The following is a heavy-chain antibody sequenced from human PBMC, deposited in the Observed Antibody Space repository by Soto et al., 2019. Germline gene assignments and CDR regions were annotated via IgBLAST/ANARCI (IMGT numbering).Heavy chain of an antibody. V-gene: IGHV3-30*18. CDR3: VNDSHRVLYRTSSDLYDFYSGMDV. CDR2: IVYDGSEK. CDR1: GFTLTRYG. Sequence: QVHLVESGGGVVQPGRSLRLSCAASGFTLTRYGMHWVRQAPGKGLEWVAVIVYDGSEKYYGDSVKGRCTSARDNSKNTLYLKMNSLRAYDTAVYYCVNDSHRVLYRTSSDLYDFYSGMDVWGQGSTVTVSS. J-gene: IGHJ6*02. D-gene: IGHD6-6*01.